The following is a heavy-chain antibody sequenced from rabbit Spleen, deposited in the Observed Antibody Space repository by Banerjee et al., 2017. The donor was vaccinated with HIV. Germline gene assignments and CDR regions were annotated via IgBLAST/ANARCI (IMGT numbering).Heavy chain of an antibody. CDR2: IDGGSGTKT. CDR1: GLDFSSSYW. J-gene: IGHJ6*01. V-gene: IGHV1S45*01. Sequence: QEQLEESGGDLVKPEGSLTLTCKASGLDFSSSYWICWVRQATGKGLEWIARIDGGSGTKTAYASWAIGRFAISKTSSTTVTLQMTSLTAADTATYFCARYDGSYYFYYGMDLWGPGTLVTVS. CDR3: ARYDGSYYFYYGMDL. D-gene: IGHD8-1*01.